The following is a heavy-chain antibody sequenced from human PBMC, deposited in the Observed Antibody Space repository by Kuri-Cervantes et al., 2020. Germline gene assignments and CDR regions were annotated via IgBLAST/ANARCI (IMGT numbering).Heavy chain of an antibody. CDR2: ISSSGSTI. CDR1: GFTFSSYS. V-gene: IGHV3-48*04. J-gene: IGHJ3*02. D-gene: IGHD7-27*01. Sequence: GESLKISCAAAGFTFSSYSMNWVRQAPGKGLEWVSYISSSGSTIYYADSVKGRFTISRDNAKNSLYLQVNSLRAEDTAVYYCAKVTGSPRSSDLRAFDIWGQGTMVTVSS. CDR3: AKVTGSPRSSDLRAFDI.